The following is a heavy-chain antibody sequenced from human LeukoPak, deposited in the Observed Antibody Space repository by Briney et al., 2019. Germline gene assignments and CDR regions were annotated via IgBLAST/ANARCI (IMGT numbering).Heavy chain of an antibody. CDR2: ISDSGGST. CDR1: GFTFSSYA. V-gene: IGHV3-23*01. J-gene: IGHJ4*02. CDR3: ASILLWYVYDY. D-gene: IGHD3-10*01. Sequence: GGSLRLSCAASGFTFSSYAMSWVRQAPGKGLEWVSAISDSGGSTYYTDSVKGRFTISRDNSKNTLYLQMNSLRAEDTAVYYCASILLWYVYDYWGQGTLVTVSS.